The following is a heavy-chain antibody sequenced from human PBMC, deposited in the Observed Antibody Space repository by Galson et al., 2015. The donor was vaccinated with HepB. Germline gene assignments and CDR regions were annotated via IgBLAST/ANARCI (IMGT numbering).Heavy chain of an antibody. CDR2: INPNSGGT. Sequence: SVKVSCKASGYTFTSYGISWVRQAPGQGLEWMGRINPNSGGTNYAQKFQGRVTMTRDTSISTAYMELSRLRSDDTAVYYWARGNPVAGTGKGYYGMDVWGQGTTVTVSS. CDR3: ARGNPVAGTGKGYYGMDV. V-gene: IGHV1-2*06. J-gene: IGHJ6*02. CDR1: GYTFTSYG. D-gene: IGHD6-19*01.